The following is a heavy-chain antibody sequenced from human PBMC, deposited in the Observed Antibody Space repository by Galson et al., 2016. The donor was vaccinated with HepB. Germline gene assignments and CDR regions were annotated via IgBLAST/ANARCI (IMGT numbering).Heavy chain of an antibody. V-gene: IGHV2-5*02. Sequence: PALVKPTQTLTLTCTFSGFSLSTSGVGVGWTRQPPGKALEWLALIYWDDDTRYSPSLKSRLTITKDTSKNQVVLTMTNMDPVDTATYYCAHGYSRSSENYYYYGMDVWGQGTTVTVSS. D-gene: IGHD6-13*01. J-gene: IGHJ6*02. CDR1: GFSLSTSGVG. CDR3: AHGYSRSSENYYYYGMDV. CDR2: IYWDDDT.